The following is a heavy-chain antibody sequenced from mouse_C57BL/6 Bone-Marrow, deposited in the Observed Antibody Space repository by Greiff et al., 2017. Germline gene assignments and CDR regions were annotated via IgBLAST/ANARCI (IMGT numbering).Heavy chain of an antibody. CDR2: IHPNSGST. CDR3: DGSSYKYCAMDY. J-gene: IGHJ4*01. V-gene: IGHV1-64*01. CDR1: GYTFTSYW. Sequence: VQLQQPGAELVKPGASVKLSCKASGYTFTSYWLHWVKQRPGQGLEWIGMIHPNSGSTNYNEKFKSKATLTVDKSSSTAYMQLSSLTSEDSAVXYCDGSSYKYCAMDYWGQGTSVTVSS. D-gene: IGHD1-1*01.